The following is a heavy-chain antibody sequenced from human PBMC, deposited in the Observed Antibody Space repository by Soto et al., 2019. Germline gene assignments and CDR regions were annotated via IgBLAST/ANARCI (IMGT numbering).Heavy chain of an antibody. D-gene: IGHD3-22*01. Sequence: SETLSLTCTVSGGSVSSGSYYWSWIRQPPGKGLEWIGYIYYSGSTNYNPSLKSRVTISVDTSKNQFSLKLSSVTAADTAVYYCARAILKYYDSSGPTPYYFDYWGQGTLVTVSS. J-gene: IGHJ4*02. V-gene: IGHV4-61*01. CDR1: GGSVSSGSYY. CDR2: IYYSGST. CDR3: ARAILKYYDSSGPTPYYFDY.